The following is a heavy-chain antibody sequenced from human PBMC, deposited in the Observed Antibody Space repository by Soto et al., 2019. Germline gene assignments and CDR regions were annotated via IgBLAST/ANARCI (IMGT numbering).Heavy chain of an antibody. CDR1: GASISSGDYF. CDR2: IYDSGSS. J-gene: IGHJ4*02. D-gene: IGHD5-12*01. Sequence: SSETLSLTCTVSGASISSGDYFWSWIRQSPGKGLQWIGYIYDSGSSYYNPSLKSRVTMSVDTSKNQFSLKLSSVTAADTAVYYCAREKGYISGPKNFDSWGQGTQVTVSS. CDR3: AREKGYISGPKNFDS. V-gene: IGHV4-30-4*01.